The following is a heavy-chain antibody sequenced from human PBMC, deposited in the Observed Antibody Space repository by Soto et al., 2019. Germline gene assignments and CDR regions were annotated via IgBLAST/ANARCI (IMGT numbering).Heavy chain of an antibody. Sequence: SETLSLTCTVSGGSISSGGYYWSWIRQHPGKGLEWIGYIYYSGSTYYNPSLKSRVTISVDTSKNQFSLKLGSVTAADTAVYYCASPTPAGGYGDYLNWYFDLWGRGTLVTVSS. CDR2: IYYSGST. V-gene: IGHV4-31*03. CDR1: GGSISSGGYY. D-gene: IGHD4-17*01. CDR3: ASPTPAGGYGDYLNWYFDL. J-gene: IGHJ2*01.